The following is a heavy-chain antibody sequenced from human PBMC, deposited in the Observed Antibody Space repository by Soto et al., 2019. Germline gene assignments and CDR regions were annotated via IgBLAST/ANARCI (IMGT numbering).Heavy chain of an antibody. CDR1: GFTVSSNY. D-gene: IGHD7-27*01. Sequence: GGSLRLSCAASGFTVSSNYMSWVRQAPGKGLEWVSVIYSGGSTYYADSVKGRFTISRDNSKNTLYLQMNSLRAEDTAVYYCARERKTGERGGAFDIWGQGTMVTVSS. J-gene: IGHJ3*02. CDR2: IYSGGST. CDR3: ARERKTGERGGAFDI. V-gene: IGHV3-66*01.